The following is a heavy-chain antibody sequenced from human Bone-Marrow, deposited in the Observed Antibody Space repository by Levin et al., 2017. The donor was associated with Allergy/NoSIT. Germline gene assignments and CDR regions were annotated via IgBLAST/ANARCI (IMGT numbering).Heavy chain of an antibody. V-gene: IGHV4-61*02. D-gene: IGHD3-9*01. Sequence: SETLSLTCTVSGGSINKGDHYWTWIRQPAGKGLEWIGRIYTSGDTNYNPSLKSRASISVDTSKKQVYLRLRTVTAADTAVYYCARDAGGHYDMLTESFYAYYYLDVWGKGTTVTVSS. CDR3: ARDAGGHYDMLTESFYAYYYLDV. J-gene: IGHJ6*03. CDR1: GGSINKGDHY. CDR2: IYTSGDT.